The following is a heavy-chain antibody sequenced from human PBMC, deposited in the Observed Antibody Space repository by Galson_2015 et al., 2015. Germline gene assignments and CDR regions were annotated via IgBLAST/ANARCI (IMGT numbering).Heavy chain of an antibody. CDR3: ASGGYDFLGPRRYLFDY. CDR1: GGTFSSYA. J-gene: IGHJ4*02. Sequence: SVKVSCKASGGTFSSYAISWVRQAPGQGLEWMGGIIPIFGTANYAQKFQGRVAITADKSTSTAYMELSSLRSEDTAVYYCASGGYDFLGPRRYLFDYWGQGTLVTVSS. V-gene: IGHV1-69*06. CDR2: IIPIFGTA. D-gene: IGHD5-12*01.